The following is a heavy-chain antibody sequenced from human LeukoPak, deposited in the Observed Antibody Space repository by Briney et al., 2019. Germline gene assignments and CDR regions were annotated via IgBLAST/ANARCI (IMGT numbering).Heavy chain of an antibody. Sequence: GGSLRLSCAASGFTFRSHGMHWVRQAPGKGLEWVAGIWYDGSNEDYADSVKGRFTISRDNSKNTLYLQMNSLRVEDTAVYYCARDGQNGSPYATDVWGQGTTVTVSS. D-gene: IGHD3-10*01. J-gene: IGHJ6*02. V-gene: IGHV3-33*01. CDR2: IWYDGSNE. CDR3: ARDGQNGSPYATDV. CDR1: GFTFRSHG.